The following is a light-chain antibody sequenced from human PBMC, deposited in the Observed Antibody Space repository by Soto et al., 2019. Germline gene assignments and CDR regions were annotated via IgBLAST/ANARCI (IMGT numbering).Light chain of an antibody. J-gene: IGLJ7*01. CDR3: SSYTSSSTLL. CDR2: EVS. CDR1: SSDVGGYNY. V-gene: IGLV2-14*01. Sequence: QSVLTQPASVSGSPGQSITISCTGTSSDVGGYNYVSWYQQHPGKAPELMIYEVSNRPSGVSNRFSGSKSGNTASLTISGLQAEDEADYYCSSYTSSSTLLFGGGTQLTVL.